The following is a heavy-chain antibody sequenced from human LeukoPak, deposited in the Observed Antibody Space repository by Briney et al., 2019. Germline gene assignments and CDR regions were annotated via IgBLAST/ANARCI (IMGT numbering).Heavy chain of an antibody. CDR1: GFTFSSYA. D-gene: IGHD3-22*01. CDR3: ARRYRTMIIRD. Sequence: GGSLGLSCAASGFTFSSYAMSWVRQAPGKGLEWVSAISGSGGSTYYADSVKGRFTISRDNSKNTLYLQMNSLRAEDTAVYYCARRYRTMIIRDWGQGTLVTVSS. J-gene: IGHJ4*02. V-gene: IGHV3-23*01. CDR2: ISGSGGST.